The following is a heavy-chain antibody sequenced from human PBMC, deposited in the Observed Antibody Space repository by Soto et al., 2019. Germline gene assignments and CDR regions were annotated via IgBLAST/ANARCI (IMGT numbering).Heavy chain of an antibody. CDR1: GFRFTSFG. D-gene: IGHD2-15*01. CDR3: TRGCAARPDY. CDR2: ISGLSATT. Sequence: DVVLVHSGGGFVRPGESLRLSCGASGFRFTSFGMNWVRQGPGKGLEWLSYISGLSATTYYADSVRGRFTVSRDNDMNLVFLQLNNLRGDDTAVYYGTRGCAARPDYWGQGSRVVVSS. V-gene: IGHV3-48*04. J-gene: IGHJ4*02.